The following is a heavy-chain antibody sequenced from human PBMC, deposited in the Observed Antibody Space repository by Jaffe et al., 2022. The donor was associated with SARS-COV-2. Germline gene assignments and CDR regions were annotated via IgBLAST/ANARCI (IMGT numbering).Heavy chain of an antibody. J-gene: IGHJ3*02. D-gene: IGHD2-15*01. CDR2: IYYSGST. V-gene: IGHV4-59*01. CDR1: GGSISSYY. Sequence: QVQLQESGPGLVKPSETLSLTCTVSGGSISSYYWSWIRQPPGKGLEWIGYIYYSGSTNYNPSLKSRVTISVDTSKNQFSLKLSSVTAADTAVYYCARNNGRMEPWWYAFDIWGQGTMVTVSS. CDR3: ARNNGRMEPWWYAFDI.